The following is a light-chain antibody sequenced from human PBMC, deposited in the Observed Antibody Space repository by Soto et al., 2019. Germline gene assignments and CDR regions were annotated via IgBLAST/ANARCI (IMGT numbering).Light chain of an antibody. CDR3: QQYNNWPPCT. CDR2: GAS. V-gene: IGKV3-15*01. CDR1: QSVSSN. J-gene: IGKJ1*01. Sequence: EIVMTQSPATLSVSPGERATLSCRASQSVSSNLAWYQQKPGQAPRLLIYGASTTATAIPARFSGSGSGTEFTLTISSMQSEDFAVYYCQQYNNWPPCTFGQGTKVEIK.